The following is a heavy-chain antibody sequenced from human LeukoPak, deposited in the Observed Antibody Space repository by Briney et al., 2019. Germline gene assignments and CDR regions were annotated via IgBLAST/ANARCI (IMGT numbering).Heavy chain of an antibody. CDR3: ARVPKLDTPSNWYFDL. J-gene: IGHJ2*01. V-gene: IGHV4-39*07. D-gene: IGHD2-2*02. CDR2: IYYSGST. Sequence: SETLSLTCTVSGGSISSSSYYWGWIRQPPGKGLEWIGSIYYSGSTYYNPSLKSRVTISVDTSKNQFSLKLSSVTAADTAVYYCARVPKLDTPSNWYFDLWGRGTLVTVSS. CDR1: GGSISSSSYY.